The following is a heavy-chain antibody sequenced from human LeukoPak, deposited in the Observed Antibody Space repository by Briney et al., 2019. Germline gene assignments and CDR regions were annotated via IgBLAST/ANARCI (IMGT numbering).Heavy chain of an antibody. Sequence: SETLSLTCTVSGGSISSYYWSWIRQPPGKGLEWIGYIHYSGGITYYNPSLKSRVTISVDTSKNQFSLKLSSVTAADTAVYYCARDPTTVVTPGATDYWGQGTLVTVSS. CDR1: GGSISSYY. CDR3: ARDPTTVVTPGATDY. D-gene: IGHD4-23*01. CDR2: IHYSGGIT. J-gene: IGHJ4*02. V-gene: IGHV4-59*12.